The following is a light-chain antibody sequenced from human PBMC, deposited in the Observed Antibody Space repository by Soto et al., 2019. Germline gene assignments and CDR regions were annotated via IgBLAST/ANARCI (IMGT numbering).Light chain of an antibody. CDR1: SNDIGGYNY. CDR3: SSYTSSSTLYV. V-gene: IGLV2-14*01. J-gene: IGLJ1*01. CDR2: EVT. Sequence: QSVLTQSASVSGSAGQSITVSCTGASNDIGGYNYVSWYQQHPGSAPKLIIFEVTNRPSGVSDRFSGSKSGNTASLTISGLQAEDEADYYCSSYTSSSTLYVFGTGTKVTVL.